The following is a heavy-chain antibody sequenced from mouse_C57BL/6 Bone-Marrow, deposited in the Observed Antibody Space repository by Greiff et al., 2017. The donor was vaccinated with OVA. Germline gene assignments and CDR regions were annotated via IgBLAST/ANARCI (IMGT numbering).Heavy chain of an antibody. CDR3: AKPYYGGAMDY. J-gene: IGHJ4*01. D-gene: IGHD1-1*01. Sequence: EVQLVESGGGLVQPGGSLKLSCAASGFTFSDYYMYWVRQTPEKRLEWVAYISNGGGSTYYPDTVKGRFTISRDNAKNTLYLQMSRLKSEDTAMYYCAKPYYGGAMDYWGQGTSGTVSS. V-gene: IGHV5-12*01. CDR2: ISNGGGST. CDR1: GFTFSDYY.